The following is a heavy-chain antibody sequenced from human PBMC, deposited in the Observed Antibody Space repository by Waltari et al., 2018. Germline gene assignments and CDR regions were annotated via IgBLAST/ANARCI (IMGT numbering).Heavy chain of an antibody. CDR3: ARDYYYYIDV. CDR1: GFTLSNYW. J-gene: IGHJ6*03. CDR2: IKQDGSEK. Sequence: EMQLVESGGGLVQPGGSLRLSCAVSGFTLSNYWMTWVRLAPGKGLEWVANIKQDGSEKSYVDSVKGRFTISRDNAKNSVYLQMNSVRAEDTALYYCARDYYYYIDVWGKGTTVTDSS. V-gene: IGHV3-7*01.